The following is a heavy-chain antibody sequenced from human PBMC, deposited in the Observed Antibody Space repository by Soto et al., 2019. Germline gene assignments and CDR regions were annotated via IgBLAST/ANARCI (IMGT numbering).Heavy chain of an antibody. V-gene: IGHV3-74*01. D-gene: IGHD3-22*01. CDR2: IYSGGSTT. CDR3: ARELGDISAYSYSYFDY. J-gene: IGHJ4*02. CDR1: GFTFGTYW. Sequence: SLRLSCAASGFTFGTYWMHWVRQAPGKGLVWVARIYSGGSTTNYADSVKGRFTISRDSAKNTLYLQMNSLRAEDTAVYYCARELGDISAYSYSYFDYWGQGDLVTVSS.